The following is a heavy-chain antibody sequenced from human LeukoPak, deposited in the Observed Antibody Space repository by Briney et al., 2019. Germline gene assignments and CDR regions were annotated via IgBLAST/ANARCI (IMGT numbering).Heavy chain of an antibody. V-gene: IGHV4-39*07. CDR2: IYYSGST. CDR3: ARGLDSSSPG. CDR1: GGSISSSSYY. D-gene: IGHD6-13*01. J-gene: IGHJ4*02. Sequence: SETLSLTCTVSGGSISSSSYYWGWIRQPPGKGLEWIGSIYYSGSTYYNPSLKSRVTISVDTSKNQFSLKLSSVTAADTAVYYCARGLDSSSPGWGQGTLVTVSS.